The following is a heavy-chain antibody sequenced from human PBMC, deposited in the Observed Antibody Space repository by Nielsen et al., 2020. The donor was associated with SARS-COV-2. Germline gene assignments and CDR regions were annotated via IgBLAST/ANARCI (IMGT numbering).Heavy chain of an antibody. D-gene: IGHD6-13*01. CDR3: ARDRAAIAAAGTDY. J-gene: IGHJ4*02. CDR1: GGSISSYY. Sequence: SETLSLTCTVSGGSISSYYWGWIRQPPGKGLEWIGSIYYSGSTYYNPSLKSRVTISVDTSKNQFSLKLSSVTAADTAVYYCARDRAAIAAAGTDYWGQGTLVTVSS. V-gene: IGHV4-39*07. CDR2: IYYSGST.